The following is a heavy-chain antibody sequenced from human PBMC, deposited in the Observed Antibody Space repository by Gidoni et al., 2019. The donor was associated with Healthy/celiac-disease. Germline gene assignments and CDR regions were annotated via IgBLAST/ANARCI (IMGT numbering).Heavy chain of an antibody. D-gene: IGHD5-18*01. Sequence: QVQLVESGGGVVQPGRSLRLSCPASGFTFSSYGMHWVRQAPGKGLEWVAVIWYDGSNKYYADSVKGRFTTSRDNSKNTLYLQMNSLRAEDTAVYYCARDQDTAMVTVGHDYWGQGTLVTVSS. V-gene: IGHV3-33*01. J-gene: IGHJ4*02. CDR2: IWYDGSNK. CDR3: ARDQDTAMVTVGHDY. CDR1: GFTFSSYG.